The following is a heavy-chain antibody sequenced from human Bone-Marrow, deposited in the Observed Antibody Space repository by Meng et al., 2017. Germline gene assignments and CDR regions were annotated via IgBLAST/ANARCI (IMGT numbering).Heavy chain of an antibody. D-gene: IGHD1-1*01. CDR3: TTNDAFDI. CDR1: GFTFSNVW. V-gene: IGHV3-15*01. CDR2: IKNKIDAETT. J-gene: IGHJ3*02. Sequence: GESLKISCAASGFTFSNVWMSWVRQAPGKGLEWVGRIKNKIDAETTEYAAPVKGRFTISRDDSKNTVYLEMNSLKPDDTAVYYCTTNDAFDIWGQGTMVTVSS.